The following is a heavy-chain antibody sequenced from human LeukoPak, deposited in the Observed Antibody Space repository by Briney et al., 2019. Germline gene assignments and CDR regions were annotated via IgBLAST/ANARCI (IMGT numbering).Heavy chain of an antibody. D-gene: IGHD3-9*01. V-gene: IGHV3-9*01. CDR2: ISWNSGSI. CDR1: GFTFDDYA. Sequence: GGSLRLSCAASGFTFDDYAMHWVRQAPGKGLEWVSGISWNSGSIGYADSVKGRFTISRDNAKNSLYLQMNSLRAEDTAVYYCARVRGRRYFDWLSFDYWGQGTLVTVSS. J-gene: IGHJ4*02. CDR3: ARVRGRRYFDWLSFDY.